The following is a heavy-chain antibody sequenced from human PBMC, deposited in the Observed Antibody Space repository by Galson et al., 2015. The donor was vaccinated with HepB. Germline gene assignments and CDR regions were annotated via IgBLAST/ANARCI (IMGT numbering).Heavy chain of an antibody. CDR1: GYTFTSSG. CDR2: ISAYNGNT. V-gene: IGHV1-18*04. Sequence: SVKVSCKASGYTFTSSGISWVRQAPGQGLEWMGWISAYNGNTNYAQKLQGRVTMTTDTSTSTAYMELRSLRSDDTAVYYCAGGDYYDSSGYYSDAFDIWSHGTMVTVSS. J-gene: IGHJ3*02. D-gene: IGHD3-22*01. CDR3: AGGDYYDSSGYYSDAFDI.